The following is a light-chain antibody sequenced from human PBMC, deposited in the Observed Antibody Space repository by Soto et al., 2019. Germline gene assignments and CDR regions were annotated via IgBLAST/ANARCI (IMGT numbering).Light chain of an antibody. Sequence: EIVLTQSPATLSLSPGERATLSCRASQSVTTYLAWYRQKPGQAPRLLIYDASNRASGIPARISGSGSGTDFTLNISSLEPEDFAVYYCQQRSSWPRSFGGGTRVEIK. V-gene: IGKV3-11*01. CDR3: QQRSSWPRS. CDR1: QSVTTY. CDR2: DAS. J-gene: IGKJ4*01.